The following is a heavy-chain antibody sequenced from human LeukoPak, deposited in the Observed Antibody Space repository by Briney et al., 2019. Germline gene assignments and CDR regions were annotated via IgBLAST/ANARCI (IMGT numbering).Heavy chain of an antibody. V-gene: IGHV4-39*06. Sequence: SETLSLTCTVSGGSISSSSYYWGWIRQPPGKGREGIGSIYYSGNTYYNPSLNSRVTISVDTSKNQFPLSLSSVTAADTAVYYCARGPTLTSDYWGQGTLVTVSS. CDR2: IYYSGNT. CDR3: ARGPTLTSDY. D-gene: IGHD4-17*01. CDR1: GGSISSSSYY. J-gene: IGHJ4*02.